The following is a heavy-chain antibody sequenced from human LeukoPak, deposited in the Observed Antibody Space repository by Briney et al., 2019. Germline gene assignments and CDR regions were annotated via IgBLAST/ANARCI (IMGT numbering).Heavy chain of an antibody. CDR2: MNPNSGNT. CDR3: ARGKDEGFDP. J-gene: IGHJ5*02. Sequence: WMGWMNPNSGNTGYAQKFQGRVTMTRNTSISTAYMELSSLRSEDTAVYYCARGKDEGFDPWGQGTLVTVSS. V-gene: IGHV1-8*01.